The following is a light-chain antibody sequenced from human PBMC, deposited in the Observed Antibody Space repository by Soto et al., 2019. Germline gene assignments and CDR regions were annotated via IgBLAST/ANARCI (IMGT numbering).Light chain of an antibody. J-gene: IGKJ2*01. Sequence: EIVMTQSPGTLSVSPGERATLSCRASQSVSSSLDWYQQKPGQAPRLLIYRASTRATDIPVRFSGSGSGTEFTLTISSLRSEDFAVYYCQQYNSWPYTFGQGTKLEIK. CDR2: RAS. V-gene: IGKV3-15*01. CDR1: QSVSSS. CDR3: QQYNSWPYT.